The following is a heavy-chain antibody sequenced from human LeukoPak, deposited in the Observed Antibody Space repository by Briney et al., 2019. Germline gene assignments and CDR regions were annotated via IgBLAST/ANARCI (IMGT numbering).Heavy chain of an antibody. CDR2: INHSGST. CDR1: GGSFSGYY. D-gene: IGHD2-21*02. Sequence: SETLSLTCAVYGGSFSGYYWSWIRQPLGKGLEWIGEINHSGSTNYNPSLKSRVTISVDTSKNQFSLKLSSVTAADTAVYYCARQRRATIVVVTFVFDYWGQGTLVTVSS. CDR3: ARQRRATIVVVTFVFDY. J-gene: IGHJ4*02. V-gene: IGHV4-34*01.